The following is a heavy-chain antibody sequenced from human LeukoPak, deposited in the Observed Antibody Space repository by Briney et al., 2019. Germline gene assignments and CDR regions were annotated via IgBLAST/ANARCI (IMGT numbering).Heavy chain of an antibody. J-gene: IGHJ6*04. CDR2: INHSGST. CDR1: GVSFSGYY. D-gene: IGHD3-10*01. V-gene: IGHV4-34*01. Sequence: SETLSLTCAVYGVSFSGYYWSWIRQPPGKGLEWIGEINHSGSTNYNPSLKSRVTISVDTSKNQFSLKLSSVTAADTAVYYCARGTSMVRGVIYGMDVWGKGTTVTVSS. CDR3: ARGTSMVRGVIYGMDV.